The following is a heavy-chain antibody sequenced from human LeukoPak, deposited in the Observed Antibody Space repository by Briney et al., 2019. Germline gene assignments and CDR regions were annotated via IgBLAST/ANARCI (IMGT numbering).Heavy chain of an antibody. V-gene: IGHV1-58*01. CDR3: AGNPGGYDILTGPNFDY. CDR2: IVVGSGNT. D-gene: IGHD3-9*01. Sequence: GTSVKVSCKASGFTFTSSAVQWVRQARGQRLEWIGWIVVGSGNTNYAQKFQERVTITRDMSTSTAYMELSSLRSEDTAVYYCAGNPGGYDILTGPNFDYWGRGTLVTVSS. J-gene: IGHJ4*02. CDR1: GFTFTSSA.